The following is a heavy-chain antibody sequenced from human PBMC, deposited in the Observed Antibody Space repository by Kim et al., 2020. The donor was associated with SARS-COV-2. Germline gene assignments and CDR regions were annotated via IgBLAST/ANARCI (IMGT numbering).Heavy chain of an antibody. V-gene: IGHV3-23*01. Sequence: GGSLRLSCTASGFIFSSFAMTWVRQAPGKGLEWVSSISGNGNYIYYADSVKGRFTISRDKSKNTLFLQMNSLRADDTAIYYCAKDGAYVSLVDYWGQGILVTVSS. CDR2: ISGNGNYI. CDR3: AKDGAYVSLVDY. J-gene: IGHJ4*02. D-gene: IGHD5-12*01. CDR1: GFIFSSFA.